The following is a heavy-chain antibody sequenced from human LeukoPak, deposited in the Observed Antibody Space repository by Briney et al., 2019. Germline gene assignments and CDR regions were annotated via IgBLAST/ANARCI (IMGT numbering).Heavy chain of an antibody. CDR3: ARNRRSYDSSGYQNYFAY. CDR1: GGSITSGAYY. J-gene: IGHJ4*02. CDR2: IKYSGST. Sequence: SETLSLTCTVSGGSITSGAYYWGWLRQPPGQRLEWSGSIKYSGSTHSNPSLKSHVTISVGASKNQFFMRLISVTAADTAVYYCARNRRSYDSSGYQNYFAYWGEGTLVIVSS. V-gene: IGHV4-39*01. D-gene: IGHD3-22*01.